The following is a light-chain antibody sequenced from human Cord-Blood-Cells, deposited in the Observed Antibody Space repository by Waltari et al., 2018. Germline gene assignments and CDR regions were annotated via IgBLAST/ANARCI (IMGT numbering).Light chain of an antibody. V-gene: IGLV1-51*01. CDR3: GTWDSSLSAGV. CDR2: DNN. Sequence: QSVLTQPPSVSAAPGQKVTISCSGCSSTIGNNYAPSYQQPPGPAPKLLIYDNNKLPSGIPDRFSGSKSGTSATLGITGLQTGDEADYYCGTWDSSLSAGVFGGGTKLTVL. CDR1: SSTIGNNY. J-gene: IGLJ3*02.